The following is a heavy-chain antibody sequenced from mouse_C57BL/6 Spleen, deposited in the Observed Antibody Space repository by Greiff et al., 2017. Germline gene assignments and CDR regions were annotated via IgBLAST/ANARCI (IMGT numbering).Heavy chain of an antibody. J-gene: IGHJ2*01. CDR3: ERRYTGRGVFDY. CDR2: FHPYNDDT. D-gene: IGHD1-1*01. V-gene: IGHV1-47*01. CDR1: GYTFTTYP. Sequence: VQLQQSGAELVKPGASVKMSCKASGYTFTTYPIEWMKQNHGKSLEWIGNFHPYNDDTKYNEKFKGKATLTVEKSSSTVYLELSRLTSDDSAVYSGERRYTGRGVFDYWGQGTTLTVSS.